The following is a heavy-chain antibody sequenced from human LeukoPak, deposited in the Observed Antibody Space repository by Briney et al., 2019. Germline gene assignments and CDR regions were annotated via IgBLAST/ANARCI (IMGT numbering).Heavy chain of an antibody. CDR2: ISYDGSNK. J-gene: IGHJ4*02. V-gene: IGHV3-30*18. CDR3: AKEWSSISAAGYYFDY. CDR1: GFTFSGYG. Sequence: GGSLRLSCAASGFTFSGYGMHWVRQAPGKGLEWVAVISYDGSNKYYADSVKGRFTISRDNSKNTLYLQMNSLRAEDTAVYHCAKEWSSISAAGYYFDYWGQGTLVTVSS. D-gene: IGHD6-13*01.